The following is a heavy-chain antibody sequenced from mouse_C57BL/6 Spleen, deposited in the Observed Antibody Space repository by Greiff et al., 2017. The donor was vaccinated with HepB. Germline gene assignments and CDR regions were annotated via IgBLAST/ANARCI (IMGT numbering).Heavy chain of an antibody. CDR2: ISDGGSYT. D-gene: IGHD1-3*01. V-gene: IGHV5-4*01. CDR3: ARDKEGFAY. CDR1: GFTFSSYA. Sequence: EVKLMESGGGLVKPGGSLKLSCAASGFTFSSYAMSWVRQTPEKRLEWVATISDGGSYTYYPDNVKGRFTISRDNAKNNLYLQMSDLKSEDTAMYYCARDKEGFAYWGQGTLVTVSA. J-gene: IGHJ3*01.